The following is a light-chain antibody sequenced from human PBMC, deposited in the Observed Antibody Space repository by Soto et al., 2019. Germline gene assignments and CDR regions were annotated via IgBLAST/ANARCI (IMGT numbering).Light chain of an antibody. Sequence: EIVLTQSPGTLSLSPGERATLSCRASQSVSSSYLAWYQQKPGQAPRLLIYGASSRATGIPDRFSGSGSGTAFTLTISSLEPEDFAVYVCQQYGSSPQTFGQGTKVEIK. CDR1: QSVSSSY. V-gene: IGKV3-20*01. J-gene: IGKJ1*01. CDR2: GAS. CDR3: QQYGSSPQT.